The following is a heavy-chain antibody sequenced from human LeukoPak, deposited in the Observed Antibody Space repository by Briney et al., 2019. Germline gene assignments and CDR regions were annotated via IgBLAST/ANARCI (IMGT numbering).Heavy chain of an antibody. CDR2: LGGRGVLT. CDR3: ARRDVSGYYALDS. D-gene: IGHD3-22*01. J-gene: IGHJ4*02. V-gene: IGHV3-23*01. CDR1: GFTFSNYA. Sequence: GGSLRLSCAASGFTFSNYAMSWVRQAPGKGLEWVSTLGGRGVLTYYADSARGRFTVSRDNSKNTLYLQMNSLRAEDTAVYYCARRDVSGYYALDSWGQGFLVTVSS.